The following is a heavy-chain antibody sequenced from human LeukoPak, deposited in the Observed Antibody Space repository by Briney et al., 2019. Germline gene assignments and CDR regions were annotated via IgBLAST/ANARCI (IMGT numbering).Heavy chain of an antibody. CDR1: GDSISSHY. CDR2: IYTTGDT. CDR3: ARTSGYFYWESHFDY. J-gene: IGHJ4*02. D-gene: IGHD3-22*01. Sequence: SETLSLTCTVSGDSISSHYWSWIRQPPGKGLEWIGRIYTTGDTNYNPSLKSRVTLSVDTSKNQFSLTLNSVTAADTAVYYCARTSGYFYWESHFDYWGQGTLVTVSS. V-gene: IGHV4-4*07.